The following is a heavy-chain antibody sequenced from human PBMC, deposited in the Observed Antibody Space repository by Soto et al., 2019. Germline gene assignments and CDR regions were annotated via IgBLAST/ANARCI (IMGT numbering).Heavy chain of an antibody. D-gene: IGHD3-3*01. CDR1: GYSFKNCA. CDR2: TNEGSGNT. J-gene: IGHJ4*02. Sequence: VASVKVSCNATGYSFKNCAVHWVRQAPGQRLEWMGFTNEGSGNTRFSQKFQGRISITRDTSASTVYLDLSSLTSEDTAIYYCARDDRSVSGVVTLDHWGPGTLVTVSS. V-gene: IGHV1-3*01. CDR3: ARDDRSVSGVVTLDH.